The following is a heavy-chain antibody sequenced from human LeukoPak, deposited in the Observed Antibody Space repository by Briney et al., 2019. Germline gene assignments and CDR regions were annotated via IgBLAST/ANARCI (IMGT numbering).Heavy chain of an antibody. CDR1: GGSISSSTYY. V-gene: IGHV4-39*01. D-gene: IGHD1-26*01. CDR3: ARQGVGATDC. Sequence: KASETPSLTCTVSGGSISSSTYYWAWIRQSPGKGLEWIGSITYSGSTYYNPSLESRVTISVDTSKNQFSLRLISVTAVDTAVYYCARQGVGATDCWGQGTLVTVSS. CDR2: ITYSGST. J-gene: IGHJ4*02.